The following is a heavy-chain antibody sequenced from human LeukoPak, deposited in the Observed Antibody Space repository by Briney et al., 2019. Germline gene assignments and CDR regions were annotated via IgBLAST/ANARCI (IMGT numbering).Heavy chain of an antibody. CDR1: GSTVSSNY. Sequence: GGSLRLSCAASGSTVSSNYMSWVRQAPGKGLEWVSVIYSGGSTYYADSVKGRFTISRDNSKNTLYLQMNSLRAEDTAVYYCARTSREPAAKVGGFDYWGQGTLVTVSS. CDR2: IYSGGST. CDR3: ARTSREPAAKVGGFDY. D-gene: IGHD2-2*01. V-gene: IGHV3-53*01. J-gene: IGHJ4*02.